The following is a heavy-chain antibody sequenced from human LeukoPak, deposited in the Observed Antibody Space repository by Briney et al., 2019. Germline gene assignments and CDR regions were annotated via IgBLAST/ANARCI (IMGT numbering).Heavy chain of an antibody. D-gene: IGHD2-15*01. V-gene: IGHV3-21*01. CDR2: ISSSSSYI. Sequence: GGSLRLSCAASGFTFSSYSMNWVRQAPGKGLEWVSSISSSSSYIYYADSVKGRFTISRDNAKNSLYLQMNSLRAEDTAVYYCARDEVGGAVNMDVWGKGTTVTVSS. CDR3: ARDEVGGAVNMDV. J-gene: IGHJ6*03. CDR1: GFTFSSYS.